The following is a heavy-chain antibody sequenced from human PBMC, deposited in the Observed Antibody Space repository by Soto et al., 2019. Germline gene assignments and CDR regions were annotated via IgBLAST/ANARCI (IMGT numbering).Heavy chain of an antibody. CDR3: ATDPNDSSDHSRPYYYGMDV. CDR2: INAGNGNT. V-gene: IGHV1-3*01. J-gene: IGHJ6*02. CDR1: GYTFTSYG. D-gene: IGHD3-22*01. Sequence: ASVKVSCKASGYTFTSYGIHWVRQAPGQRLEWTGWINAGNGNTKYSEKFQGRVTITRDTSASTAYLELSSLRSEDTAVYYCATDPNDSSDHSRPYYYGMDVWGQGTTVTVSS.